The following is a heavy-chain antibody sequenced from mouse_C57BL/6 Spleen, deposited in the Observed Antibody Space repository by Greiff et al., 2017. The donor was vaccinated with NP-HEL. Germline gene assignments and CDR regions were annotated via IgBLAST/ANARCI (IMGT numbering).Heavy chain of an antibody. CDR3: AGEGDYRPFDY. V-gene: IGHV1-18*01. J-gene: IGHJ3*01. Sequence: EVQLQQSGPELVKPGASVKIPCKASGYTFTDYNMDWVKQSHGKGLEWIGDINPNNGGTNYNQKFKGKSTLTVDKSSSTAYMELRSRTAEDTAVYDGAGEGDYRPFDYWGQGTRVTVSA. D-gene: IGHD2-4*01. CDR2: INPNNGGT. CDR1: GYTFTDYN.